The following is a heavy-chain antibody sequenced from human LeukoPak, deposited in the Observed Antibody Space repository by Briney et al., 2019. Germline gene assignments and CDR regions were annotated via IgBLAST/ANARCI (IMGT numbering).Heavy chain of an antibody. CDR1: GVTFSAYW. CDR3: ARGPYYYDSSSLPLYYYYMDV. D-gene: IGHD3-22*01. J-gene: IGHJ6*03. V-gene: IGHV3-7*03. CDR2: INHDGSKQ. Sequence: PGGSLRLSCVASGVTFSAYWMSWVRQLPGKGLQWVANINHDGSKQYYVDSMKGRFAISRDNAKNSLYLQMNNLRPEDTAVYYCARGPYYYDSSSLPLYYYYMDVWGKGTTGTVSS.